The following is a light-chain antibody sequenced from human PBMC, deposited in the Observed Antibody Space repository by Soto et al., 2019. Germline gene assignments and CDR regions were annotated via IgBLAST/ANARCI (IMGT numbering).Light chain of an antibody. CDR1: QSASRE. CDR3: QVRFT. V-gene: IGKV3-15*01. CDR2: GAS. J-gene: IGKJ2*01. Sequence: EMVLTQSPATLSVSPGERATLPCRASQSASREMAWYQQRPGQPPRLLIYGASNRATGVPARFSGSGSGTEFTLTISSRRPEDSAVYYCQVRFTFGQGTKLEIK.